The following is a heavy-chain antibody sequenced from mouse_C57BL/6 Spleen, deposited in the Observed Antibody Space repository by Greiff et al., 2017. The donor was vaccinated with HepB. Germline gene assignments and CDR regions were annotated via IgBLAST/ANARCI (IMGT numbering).Heavy chain of an antibody. V-gene: IGHV2-5*01. CDR2: IWRGGST. D-gene: IGHD4-1*01. CDR3: AKNSGLGLSYFDY. J-gene: IGHJ2*01. Sequence: QVQLQQSGPGLVQPSQSLSITCTVSGFSLTSYGVHWVRQSPGKGLEWLGVIWRGGSTDYNAAFMSRLSITKDNSKSQVFFKMNSLQADDTAIYYCAKNSGLGLSYFDYWGQGTTLTVSS. CDR1: GFSLTSYG.